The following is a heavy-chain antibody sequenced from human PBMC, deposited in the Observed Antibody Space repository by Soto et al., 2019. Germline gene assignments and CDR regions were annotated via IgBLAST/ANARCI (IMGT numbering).Heavy chain of an antibody. CDR3: ARVGRYYDSSGVFDY. V-gene: IGHV4-59*01. CDR1: GGSISSYY. Sequence: SETLSLTCTVSGGSISSYYWSWIRQPPGKGLEWIGYIYYGGSTNYNPSLKSRVTISVDTSKNQFSLKLSSVTTADTAVYYCARVGRYYDSSGVFDYWGQGTLVTV. CDR2: IYYGGST. D-gene: IGHD3-22*01. J-gene: IGHJ4*02.